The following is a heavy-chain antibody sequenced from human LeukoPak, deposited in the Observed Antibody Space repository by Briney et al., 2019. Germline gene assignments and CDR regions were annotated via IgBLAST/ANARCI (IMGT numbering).Heavy chain of an antibody. J-gene: IGHJ4*02. D-gene: IGHD4-23*01. V-gene: IGHV3-23*01. CDR1: GFTFRSYA. CDR3: AKPSVGRRDYGGDY. Sequence: PGASLRLSCASSGFTFRSYAMSWVRQAPGKGLESVSAISGSGGSTYYADSVKGRFTISRDNSKNTLYLQMNRLRAEDKAVYYCAKPSVGRRDYGGDYWGQGTLVTVSS. CDR2: ISGSGGST.